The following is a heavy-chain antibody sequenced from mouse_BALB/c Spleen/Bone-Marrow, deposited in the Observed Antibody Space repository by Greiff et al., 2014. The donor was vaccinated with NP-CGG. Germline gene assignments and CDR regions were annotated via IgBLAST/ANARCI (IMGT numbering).Heavy chain of an antibody. CDR3: VRVYGSSYDPYYYAMDY. D-gene: IGHD1-1*01. CDR1: GLSLTSYG. V-gene: IGHV2-9*02. Sequence: QVQLKESGPGLVAPSQSLSITCTVSGLSLTSYGVYWARQPPGKGLEWLGVIWAGGSTNYNSALMSRLSISKDNSKSQVFLKMNSLQTDDTAMYYCVRVYGSSYDPYYYAMDYWGQGTSVTVSS. J-gene: IGHJ4*01. CDR2: IWAGGST.